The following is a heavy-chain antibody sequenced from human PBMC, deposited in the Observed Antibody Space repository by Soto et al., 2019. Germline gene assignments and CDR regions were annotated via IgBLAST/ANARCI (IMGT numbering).Heavy chain of an antibody. CDR2: ISGSGGST. J-gene: IGHJ4*02. Sequence: PGGSLRLSCAASGFTFSSYAMSWVRQAPGKGLEWVSAISGSGGSTYYADSVKGRFTISRDNSKNTLYLQMNSLRAEDTAVYYCAKTPTYDFWSGWIYYFDYWGQGTLVTVSS. CDR1: GFTFSSYA. V-gene: IGHV3-23*01. D-gene: IGHD3-3*01. CDR3: AKTPTYDFWSGWIYYFDY.